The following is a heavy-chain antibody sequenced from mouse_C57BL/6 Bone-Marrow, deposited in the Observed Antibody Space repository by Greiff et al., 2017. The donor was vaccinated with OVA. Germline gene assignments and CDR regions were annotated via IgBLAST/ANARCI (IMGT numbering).Heavy chain of an antibody. V-gene: IGHV5-9-1*02. CDR3: TREGPYGYDGAY. J-gene: IGHJ3*01. Sequence: EVQGVESGEGLVKPGGSLKLSCAASGFTFSSYAMSWVRQTPEKRLEWVAYISSGGDYIYYADTVKGRFTISRDNARNTLYLQMSSLKSEDTAMYYCTREGPYGYDGAYWGQGTLVTVSA. CDR1: GFTFSSYA. D-gene: IGHD2-2*01. CDR2: ISSGGDYI.